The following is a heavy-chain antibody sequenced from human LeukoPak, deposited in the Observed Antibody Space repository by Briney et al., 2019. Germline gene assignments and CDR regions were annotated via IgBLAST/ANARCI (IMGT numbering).Heavy chain of an antibody. CDR3: ARALDTPTNDY. V-gene: IGHV1-46*01. CDR1: GYTFTSYY. Sequence: ASVKVSCKASGYTFTSYYMHWVRQAPGQGLEWMGIINPSGGSTSYAQKFQGRVTMTTDTSTSTAYMDLRSLRSDDTAVYYCARALDTPTNDYWGQGTLVTVSS. D-gene: IGHD5-18*01. CDR2: INPSGGST. J-gene: IGHJ4*02.